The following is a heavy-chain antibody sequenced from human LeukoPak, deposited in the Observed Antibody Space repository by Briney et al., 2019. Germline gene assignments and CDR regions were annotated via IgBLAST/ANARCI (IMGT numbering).Heavy chain of an antibody. D-gene: IGHD2-15*01. J-gene: IGHJ3*02. CDR2: ISSSSSTI. V-gene: IGHV3-48*01. Sequence: GGSLRLSCAASGFTFSSYSMNWVRQAPGKGLEWVSYISSSSSTIYYADSVKGRFTISRDNAKNSLYLQMNSLRAEDTAVYYCARDLTVVVVAASDHDAFDIWAKGQWSPSLQ. CDR3: ARDLTVVVVAASDHDAFDI. CDR1: GFTFSSYS.